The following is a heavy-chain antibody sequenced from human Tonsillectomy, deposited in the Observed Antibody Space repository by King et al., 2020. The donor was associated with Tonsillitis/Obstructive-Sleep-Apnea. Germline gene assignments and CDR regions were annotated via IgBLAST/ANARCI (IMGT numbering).Heavy chain of an antibody. V-gene: IGHV3-30*18. CDR2: ISYQTRNI. D-gene: IGHD2-8*01. Sequence: VQLVESGGGVVQPGRSLRLSCAASGFTFSSYGMHWVRQAPGEGLEWVALISYQTRNIYYADSVKGRFTISRDNSKNTLYLQMNNLSVEDTAVYYCAKDFRGQWSFDYWGQGTLVTVSS. CDR1: GFTFSSYG. J-gene: IGHJ4*02. CDR3: AKDFRGQWSFDY.